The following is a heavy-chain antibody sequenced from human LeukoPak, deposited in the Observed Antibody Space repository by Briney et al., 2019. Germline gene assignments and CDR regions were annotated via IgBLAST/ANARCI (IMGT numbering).Heavy chain of an antibody. V-gene: IGHV3-33*01. CDR2: IWYDGSNK. CDR1: GFTFSSFG. D-gene: IGHD2-8*02. J-gene: IGHJ6*02. Sequence: GGSLRLSCAASGFTFSSFGMHWVRQAPGKGLEWVAVIWYDGSNKYYADSVKGRFTISRDNSQNTLYLQGNNLRAEDTAVYCCARGRWDTGGLHGLDVWGQGTTVTVS. CDR3: ARGRWDTGGLHGLDV.